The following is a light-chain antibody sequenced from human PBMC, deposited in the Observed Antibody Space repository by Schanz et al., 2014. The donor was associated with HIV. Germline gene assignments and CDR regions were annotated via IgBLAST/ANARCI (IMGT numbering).Light chain of an antibody. V-gene: IGLV2-14*01. CDR2: DVS. Sequence: QSVLTQPASVSGSPGQSITISCTGTSSDVGNYKFVSSYQQHPGKAPKLIIYDVSNRPSGVSNRFSGSKSGNTASLTISGLQAEDEADYHCSSYTSSSTLVVFGGRTKLTVL. J-gene: IGLJ3*02. CDR3: SSYTSSSTLVV. CDR1: SSDVGNYKF.